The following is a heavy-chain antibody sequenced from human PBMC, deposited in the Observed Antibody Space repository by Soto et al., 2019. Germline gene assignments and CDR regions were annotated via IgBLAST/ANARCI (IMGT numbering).Heavy chain of an antibody. CDR2: IYYSGST. V-gene: IGHV4-59*08. CDR1: GGSIGSYY. J-gene: IGHJ3*02. Sequence: QVQLQESGPGLVKPSETLSLTCTVSGGSIGSYYWSWIRQPPGKGLEWIGYIYYSGSTNYNPSLKSRVTISVDTSKNQFSLKLSSVTAADTAAYYCARRYSSAFDIWGQGTMVTVSS. CDR3: ARRYSSAFDI. D-gene: IGHD6-13*01.